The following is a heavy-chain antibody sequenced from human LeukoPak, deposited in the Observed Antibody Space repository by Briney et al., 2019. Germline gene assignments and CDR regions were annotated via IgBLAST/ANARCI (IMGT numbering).Heavy chain of an antibody. CDR1: GSTFSSYG. J-gene: IGHJ4*02. CDR3: AKDRAHDEGLDY. CDR2: ISYDGSNK. V-gene: IGHV3-30*18. D-gene: IGHD1-1*01. Sequence: GGSLRLSCAASGSTFSSYGMPWVRQAPGKGLEWVAVISYDGSNKYYADSVKGRFTISRDNSKNTLYLQMNSLRAEDTAVYYCAKDRAHDEGLDYWGQGTLVTVSS.